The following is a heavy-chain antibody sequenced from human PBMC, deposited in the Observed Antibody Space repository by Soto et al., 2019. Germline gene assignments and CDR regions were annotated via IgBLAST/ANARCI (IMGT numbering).Heavy chain of an antibody. CDR1: GGSISSYY. CDR3: ARAWGRVFDY. J-gene: IGHJ4*02. V-gene: IGHV4-59*01. D-gene: IGHD3-16*01. Sequence: QVQLQESGPGLVKPSETLSLTCTVSGGSISSYYWSWIRQPPGKGLEWLGYIHYIGSTNYNPSLKGRVPISVDTSKQKFSLRLSCVTAADTAVYYCARAWGRVFDYWGQGTLVSVSS. CDR2: IHYIGST.